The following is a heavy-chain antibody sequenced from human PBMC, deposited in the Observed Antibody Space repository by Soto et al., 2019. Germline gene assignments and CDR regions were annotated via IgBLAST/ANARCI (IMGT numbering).Heavy chain of an antibody. J-gene: IGHJ5*02. V-gene: IGHV4-31*03. CDR1: GGSISSGGYY. Sequence: PSETLSLTCTVSGGSISSGGYYWSCIRQHPGKGLEWIGYIYYSGSTYYNPSLKSRVTISVDTSKNQFSLKLSSVTAADTAMYFCTRAERFPRSWFDPWGQGTQVTVSS. D-gene: IGHD3-10*01. CDR2: IYYSGST. CDR3: TRAERFPRSWFDP.